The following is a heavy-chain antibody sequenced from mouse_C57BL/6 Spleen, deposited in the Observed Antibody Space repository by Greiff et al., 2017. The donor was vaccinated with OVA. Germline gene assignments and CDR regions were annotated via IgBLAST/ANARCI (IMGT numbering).Heavy chain of an antibody. J-gene: IGHJ2*01. CDR3: TLTGTRYYFDY. CDR2: IRNKANNHAT. D-gene: IGHD4-1*01. V-gene: IGHV6-6*01. Sequence: EVKLMESGGGLVQPGGSMKLSCAASGFTFSDAWMDWVRQSPEKGLEWVAEIRNKANNHATYYAESVKGRFTISRDDSKSSVYLQMNSLRAEDTGIYYCTLTGTRYYFDYWGQGTTLTVSS. CDR1: GFTFSDAW.